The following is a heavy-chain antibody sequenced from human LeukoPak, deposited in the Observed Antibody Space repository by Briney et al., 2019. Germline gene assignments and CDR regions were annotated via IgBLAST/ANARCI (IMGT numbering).Heavy chain of an antibody. Sequence: SSETLSLTCAVSGYSISSGYCWGWIRQPPGKGLQWIASMYQSGSTYYNPSLKSRVTISLDTSKNQFSLKLSSVTAADTAVYYCARHKDRAYFDYWGLGTLVTVSS. D-gene: IGHD3-16*01. J-gene: IGHJ4*02. CDR1: GYSISSGYC. CDR3: ARHKDRAYFDY. V-gene: IGHV4-38-2*01. CDR2: MYQSGST.